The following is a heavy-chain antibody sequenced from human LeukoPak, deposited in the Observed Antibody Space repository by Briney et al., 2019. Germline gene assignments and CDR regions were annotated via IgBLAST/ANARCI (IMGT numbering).Heavy chain of an antibody. D-gene: IGHD3-3*01. CDR3: ARAFRGIFGVFEAFDI. CDR2: MYYSGST. CDR1: GDSISSYY. Sequence: SETLSLTCTVSGDSISSYYWSWIRQPPGKGLEWIAYMYYSGSTNYNPSLKCRVTISVATSKNQFSLKLSSVTAADTAVYYCARAFRGIFGVFEAFDIWGQGTMVTVSS. J-gene: IGHJ3*02. V-gene: IGHV4-59*08.